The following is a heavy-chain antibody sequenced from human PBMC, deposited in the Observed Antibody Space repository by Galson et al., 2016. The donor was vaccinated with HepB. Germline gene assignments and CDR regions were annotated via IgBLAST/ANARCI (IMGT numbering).Heavy chain of an antibody. Sequence: LSLTCTVSGGSISSGDYHWSWIRQPPGKGLEWIGYFYYSGTTYYNPSLKSRSTISVDTSKNQFSLNLSSVTAADTAVYYCARQAYYYDTRGYYHRHPDYWGQGTLVTVSS. J-gene: IGHJ4*02. V-gene: IGHV4-30-4*01. D-gene: IGHD3-22*01. CDR1: GGSISSGDYH. CDR2: FYYSGTT. CDR3: ARQAYYYDTRGYYHRHPDY.